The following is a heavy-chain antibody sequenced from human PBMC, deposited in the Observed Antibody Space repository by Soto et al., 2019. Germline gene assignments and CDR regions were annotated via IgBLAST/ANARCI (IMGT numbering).Heavy chain of an antibody. V-gene: IGHV1-2*02. D-gene: IGHD3-3*01. CDR2: INPNSGGT. Sequence: ASVKVSCKASGYTFTGYYMHWVRQAPGQGLEWMGWINPNSGGTNYAQKFQGRVTMTRDTSISTAYMELSRLRSDDTAVYYCARRLWSGYFNAEYFQHRGKGTLVTVSS. CDR1: GYTFTGYY. CDR3: ARRLWSGYFNAEYFQH. J-gene: IGHJ1*01.